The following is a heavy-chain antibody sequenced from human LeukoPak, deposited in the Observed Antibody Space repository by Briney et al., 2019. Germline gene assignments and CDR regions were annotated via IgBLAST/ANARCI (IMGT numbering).Heavy chain of an antibody. CDR1: GGSISSYY. D-gene: IGHD6-19*01. CDR3: ARADPAVAGFDY. Sequence: SETLSLTCTVSGGSISSYYWSRIRQPPGEGLEWIGYIYYSGSTNYNPSLKSRVTISVDTSKNQFSLKLSPVTAADTAVYYCARADPAVAGFDYWGQGTLVTVSS. CDR2: IYYSGST. V-gene: IGHV4-59*01. J-gene: IGHJ4*02.